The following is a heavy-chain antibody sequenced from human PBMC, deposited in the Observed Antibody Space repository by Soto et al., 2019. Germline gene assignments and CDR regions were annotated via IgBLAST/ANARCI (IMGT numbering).Heavy chain of an antibody. V-gene: IGHV4-59*08. CDR3: ARLTDWGSYFDY. J-gene: IGHJ4*02. CDR2: IYYTGST. D-gene: IGHD3-16*01. Sequence: QVQLQESGPGLVKPSETLALTCTVSGGSISGYYWSWIRQPPGKGLECIGYIYYTGSTSYNPSLKSRVTISIDPSTNQFSLSKNQFSLTLRSLTAADTAIYYCARLTDWGSYFDYWGQGTLVTVSS. CDR1: GGSISGYY.